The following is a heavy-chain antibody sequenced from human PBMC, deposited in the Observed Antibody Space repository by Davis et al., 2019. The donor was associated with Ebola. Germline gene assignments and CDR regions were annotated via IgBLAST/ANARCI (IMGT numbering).Heavy chain of an antibody. D-gene: IGHD2-15*01. CDR3: ARTPGYCSGGSCYSGAFEI. V-gene: IGHV2-70*04. CDR1: GFSLSTSGMR. CDR2: IDWDDDK. Sequence: SGPTLVKPTQTLTLTCTFSGFSLSTSGMRVSWIRQPPGKALEWLARIDWDDDKFYSTSLKTRLTISKDTSKNQVVLTMTNMDPVDTATYYCARTPGYCSGGSCYSGAFEIWGQGTMVTVSS. J-gene: IGHJ3*02.